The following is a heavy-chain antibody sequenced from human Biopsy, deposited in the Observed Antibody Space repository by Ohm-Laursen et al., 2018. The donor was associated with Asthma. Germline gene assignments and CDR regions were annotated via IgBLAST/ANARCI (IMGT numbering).Heavy chain of an antibody. D-gene: IGHD3-22*01. CDR2: IYSGVTS. CDR3: ARGDSSNWSHYYFDY. J-gene: IGHJ4*02. Sequence: LSLSCAASGFTVSRDHMFWVRQAPGKGLEWVSVIYSGVTSHTADSVRGRFTISRDYSKNTLYLQMHSLRAEDTAVYYCARGDSSNWSHYYFDYWGQGTLVTVSS. CDR1: GFTVSRDH. V-gene: IGHV3-53*01.